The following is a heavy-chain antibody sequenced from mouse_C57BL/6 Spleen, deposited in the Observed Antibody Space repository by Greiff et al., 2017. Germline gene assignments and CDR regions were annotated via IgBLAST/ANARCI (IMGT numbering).Heavy chain of an antibody. CDR3: ARRGYSNYVFWFAY. D-gene: IGHD2-5*01. Sequence: QVQLQQPGAELVKPGASVKLSCKASGYTFTSYWMHWVKQRPGQGLEWIGMIHPNSGSTNYNEKFKSKATLTVDKSSSTAYMQLSSLTSEDSAVYYCARRGYSNYVFWFAYWGQGTLVTVSA. CDR2: IHPNSGST. CDR1: GYTFTSYW. J-gene: IGHJ3*01. V-gene: IGHV1-64*01.